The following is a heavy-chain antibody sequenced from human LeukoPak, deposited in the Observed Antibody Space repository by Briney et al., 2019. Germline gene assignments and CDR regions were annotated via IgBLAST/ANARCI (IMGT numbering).Heavy chain of an antibody. D-gene: IGHD3-9*01. V-gene: IGHV4-38-2*01. J-gene: IGHJ6*04. Sequence: PETLSLTCAVSGYSISSGYYWGWIRQPPGKGLEWIGSIYHSGSTYYNPSLKSRVTISVDTSKNQFSLKLSSVTAADTAVYYCARGLTRYYYGMDVWGKGTTVTVSS. CDR2: IYHSGST. CDR1: GYSISSGYY. CDR3: ARGLTRYYYGMDV.